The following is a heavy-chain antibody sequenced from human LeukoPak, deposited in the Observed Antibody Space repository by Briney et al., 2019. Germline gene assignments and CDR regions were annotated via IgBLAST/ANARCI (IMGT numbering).Heavy chain of an antibody. J-gene: IGHJ3*02. CDR3: ARHVGIRLGRAFDI. CDR1: GYSISSGYY. CDR2: IYHSGST. Sequence: PSETLSLTCTVSGYSISSGYYWGWIRQPPGKGLEWIGSIYHSGSTYYNPSLKSRVTISVDTSKNQFSLKLSSVTAADTAVYYCARHVGIRLGRAFDIWGQGTMVTVSS. V-gene: IGHV4-38-2*02. D-gene: IGHD3-16*01.